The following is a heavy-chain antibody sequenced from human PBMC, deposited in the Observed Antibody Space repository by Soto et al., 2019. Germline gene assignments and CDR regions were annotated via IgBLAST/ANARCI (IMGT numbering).Heavy chain of an antibody. CDR3: ARDTDGYIDY. V-gene: IGHV3-48*01. CDR1: GFTFSSYS. D-gene: IGHD2-21*02. J-gene: IGHJ4*02. CDR2: ISSSSSTI. Sequence: EVQLVESGGGLVQPGGSLRLSCAASGFTFSSYSMNWVRQAPGKGLEWVSYISSSSSTIYYADSVKGRFTISRDNAKNSLYLQMNSLRAEDTAVYYWARDTDGYIDYWGPGTLVTVSS.